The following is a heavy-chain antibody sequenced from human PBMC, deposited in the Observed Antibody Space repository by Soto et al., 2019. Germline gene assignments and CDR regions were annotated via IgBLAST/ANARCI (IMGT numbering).Heavy chain of an antibody. V-gene: IGHV1-18*01. J-gene: IGHJ4*02. CDR1: GYTFTSYG. D-gene: IGHD3-22*01. CDR3: ARLPVGYYYDSSGLFDY. CDR2: ISAYNGNT. Sequence: AASVKVSCKASGYTFTSYGISWVRQAPGQGLEWMGWISAYNGNTNYAQKLQGRVTMTTDTSTSTAYMELRSLRSDDTAVYYCARLPVGYYYDSSGLFDYWGQGTLVTVSS.